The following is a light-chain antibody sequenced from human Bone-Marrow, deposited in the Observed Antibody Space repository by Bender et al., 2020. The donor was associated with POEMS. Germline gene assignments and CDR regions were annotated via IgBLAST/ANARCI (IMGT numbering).Light chain of an antibody. CDR1: SSDLGSHNL. J-gene: IGLJ3*02. CDR3: CSYARSSTSWV. Sequence: QSALTQPASVSGSPGQSITISCTGTSSDLGSHNLVSWYQQQPDKAPKLMIYEGSKRPSGVSNRFSGSKSGNTASLTISGLQAEDEADYYCCSYARSSTSWVFGGGTTLTVL. V-gene: IGLV2-23*01. CDR2: EGS.